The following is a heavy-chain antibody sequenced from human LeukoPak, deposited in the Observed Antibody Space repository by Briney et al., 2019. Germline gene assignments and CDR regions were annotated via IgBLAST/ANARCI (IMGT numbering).Heavy chain of an antibody. J-gene: IGHJ3*02. V-gene: IGHV3-30*04. CDR2: ISYDGSNK. CDR1: GFTFSSYA. Sequence: GGSLRLSCAASGFTFSSYAMHWVRQAPGKGLEWVAVISYDGSNKYYADSVKGRFTISRDNSKNTLYLQMNSLRAEDTAVYYCARDRYYDSSGYYYPGAFDIWGQGTVVTVSS. CDR3: ARDRYYDSSGYYYPGAFDI. D-gene: IGHD3-22*01.